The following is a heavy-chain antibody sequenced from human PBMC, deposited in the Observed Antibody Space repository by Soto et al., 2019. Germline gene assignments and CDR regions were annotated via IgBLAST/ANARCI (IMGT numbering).Heavy chain of an antibody. CDR1: GDSVSSNSAA. D-gene: IGHD6-19*01. CDR3: ARARVHSVAGVPDYFDY. V-gene: IGHV6-1*01. J-gene: IGHJ4*02. CDR2: TYYRSKWYN. Sequence: PSQTLSLTCAISGDSVSSNSAAWNWIRQSPSRGLEWLGRTYYRSKWYNDYAVSVKRRITINPDTSKNQFSLQLNSVTPEDTAVYYCARARVHSVAGVPDYFDYWGQGTLVTVSS.